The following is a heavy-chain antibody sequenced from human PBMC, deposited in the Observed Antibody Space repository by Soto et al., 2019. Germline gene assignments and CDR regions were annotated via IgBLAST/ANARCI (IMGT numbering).Heavy chain of an antibody. CDR1: GGSISSGGYY. Sequence: QVQLQESGPGLVKPSQTLSLTCTVSGGSISSGGYYWSWIRQHPGKGLEWIGYIYYSGSTYYNPSLQRRVTISVDTSKNQFSLKLSSVTAADTAVYYCARTYCSGGSCYSAGPAYYFDYWGQGTLVTVSS. D-gene: IGHD2-15*01. V-gene: IGHV4-31*03. CDR3: ARTYCSGGSCYSAGPAYYFDY. J-gene: IGHJ4*02. CDR2: IYYSGST.